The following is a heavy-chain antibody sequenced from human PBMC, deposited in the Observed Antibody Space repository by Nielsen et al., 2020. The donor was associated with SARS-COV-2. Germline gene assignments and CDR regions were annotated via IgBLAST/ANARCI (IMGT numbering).Heavy chain of an antibody. D-gene: IGHD3-9*01. CDR1: GGSISSSSYY. CDR3: ARGFGYFDWLFYLDY. V-gene: IGHV4-39*07. Sequence: SETLSLTCTVSGGSISSSSYYWGWIRQPPGKGLEWIGSIYYSGSTNYNPSLKSRVTISVDTSKNQFSLKLSSVTAADTAVYYCARGFGYFDWLFYLDYWGQGTLVTVSS. J-gene: IGHJ4*02. CDR2: IYYSGST.